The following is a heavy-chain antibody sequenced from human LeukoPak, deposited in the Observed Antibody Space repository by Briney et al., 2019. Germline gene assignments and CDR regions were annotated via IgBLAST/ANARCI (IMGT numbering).Heavy chain of an antibody. Sequence: ETLCLTCTVSGGSISSSSYYWGWIRQPPGKGLEWIGSIYYSGSTYYNPSLKSRVTISVDTSKNQFSLKLSSVTAADAAVYYCARHGLLGGGYYYFDYWGQGSLVTVSS. CDR3: ARHGLLGGGYYYFDY. D-gene: IGHD3-22*01. J-gene: IGHJ4*02. V-gene: IGHV4-39*01. CDR2: IYYSGST. CDR1: GGSISSSSYY.